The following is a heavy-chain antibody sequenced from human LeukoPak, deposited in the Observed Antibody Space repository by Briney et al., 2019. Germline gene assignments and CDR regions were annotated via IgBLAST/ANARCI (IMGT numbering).Heavy chain of an antibody. CDR1: GGSISSGDYY. D-gene: IGHD3-10*01. J-gene: IGHJ4*02. CDR3: ARGNTMVRGSPSPHIDY. Sequence: PSETLSLTCTVSGGSISSGDYYWSWIRQPPGKGLEWIGYIYYSGSTYYNPSLKSRVTISVDTSKNQFSLKLSSVTAADTAVYYCARGNTMVRGSPSPHIDYWGQGTLVTVSS. CDR2: IYYSGST. V-gene: IGHV4-30-4*01.